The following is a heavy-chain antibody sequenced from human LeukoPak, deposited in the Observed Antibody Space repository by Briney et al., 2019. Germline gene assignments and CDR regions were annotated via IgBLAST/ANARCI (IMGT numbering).Heavy chain of an antibody. D-gene: IGHD6-19*01. CDR3: ARDPSNTSGWYIYFDF. V-gene: IGHV1-18*01. CDR1: GYSFTHYA. Sequence: ASVKVSCKTFGYSFTHYAISWVRQAPGQGLEWMGWISTYNGDTKYAQKLQGRFTMTSDTSTSTVYMELRSLTSDDTAVYYCARDPSNTSGWYIYFDFWGQGTLVTVSS. CDR2: ISTYNGDT. J-gene: IGHJ4*02.